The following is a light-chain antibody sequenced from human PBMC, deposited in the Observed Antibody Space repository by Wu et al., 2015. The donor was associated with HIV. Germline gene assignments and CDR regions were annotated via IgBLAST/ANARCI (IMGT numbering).Light chain of an antibody. CDR1: QSVNAF. CDR3: QQRSDWPLT. J-gene: IGKJ4*01. CDR2: DTS. V-gene: IGKV3-11*01. Sequence: EIVLTQSPDTLSLSPGERATLSCRTSQSVNAFLAWYQQRPGQPPRLLIYDTSNRAAGIPVRFSGSGSGTDFTLTISNLEPEDSAVYYCQQRSDWPLTFGGGTKVEIK.